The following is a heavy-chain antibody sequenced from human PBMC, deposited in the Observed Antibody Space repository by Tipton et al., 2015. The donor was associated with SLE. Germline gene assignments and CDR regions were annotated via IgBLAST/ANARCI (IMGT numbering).Heavy chain of an antibody. V-gene: IGHV4-39*07. CDR3: ARGYCSGGSCFLYFQH. D-gene: IGHD2-15*01. Sequence: LRLSCTVSGGSISSGGYYWSWIRQAPGKGLEWIGEIYHSGSTNYNPSLKSRVTISVDTSKNQFSLKLSSVTAADTAVYYCARGYCSGGSCFLYFQHWGQGTLVTVSS. CDR1: GGSISSGGYY. CDR2: IYHSGST. J-gene: IGHJ1*01.